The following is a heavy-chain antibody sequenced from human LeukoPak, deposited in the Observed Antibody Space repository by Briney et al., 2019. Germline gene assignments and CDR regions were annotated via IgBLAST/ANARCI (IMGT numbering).Heavy chain of an antibody. Sequence: GGSLRLSCAASGFTFSRYWMTWVRQVPGKGLEWVANIKQDGSEKYYLDSVKGRFTISRDNARTSLYLQMNSLRAEDTALYYCATHCSSTSCSLATFDIWGQGTMVTVSS. CDR2: IKQDGSEK. D-gene: IGHD2-2*01. J-gene: IGHJ3*02. CDR3: ATHCSSTSCSLATFDI. CDR1: GFTFSRYW. V-gene: IGHV3-7*01.